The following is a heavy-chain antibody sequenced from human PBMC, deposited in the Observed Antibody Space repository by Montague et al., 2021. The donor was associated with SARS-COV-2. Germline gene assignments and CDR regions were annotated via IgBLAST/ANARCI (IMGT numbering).Heavy chain of an antibody. D-gene: IGHD3-3*01. CDR2: INHRGST. CDR1: GGSFSAHS. J-gene: IGHJ4*02. V-gene: IGHV4-34*01. CDR3: ARGGLAGGNYDIWSFSYTSPLDY. Sequence: SDTLSLTCAVYGGSFSAHSWSWIRQSPGKGLEWIGEINHRGSTTYMSSLKSRVTMSVDTSKNQFSLKMSSVTAADTAIYYCARGGLAGGNYDIWSFSYTSPLDYWGQGTQVTVSS.